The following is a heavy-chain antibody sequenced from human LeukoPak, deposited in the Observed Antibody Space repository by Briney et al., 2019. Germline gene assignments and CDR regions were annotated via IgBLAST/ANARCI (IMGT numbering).Heavy chain of an antibody. V-gene: IGHV4-59*12. D-gene: IGHD3-10*01. Sequence: PSETLSLTCTVSGGSISSYYWSWIRQPPGKGLEWIGYIYYSGSTNYNPSLKSRVTISVDTSKNQFSLKLSSVTAADTAVYYCARRGLLLWFGETYGTFDYWGQGTLVTVSS. CDR2: IYYSGST. J-gene: IGHJ4*02. CDR1: GGSISSYY. CDR3: ARRGLLLWFGETYGTFDY.